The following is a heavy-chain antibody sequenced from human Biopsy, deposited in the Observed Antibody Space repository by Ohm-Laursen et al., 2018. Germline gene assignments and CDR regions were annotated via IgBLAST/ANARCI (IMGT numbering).Heavy chain of an antibody. J-gene: IGHJ3*01. CDR2: ISEGGST. CDR3: ARLYRLDDYWNDDPPDAFDV. D-gene: IGHD3-3*01. Sequence: SETLSLTCTVSGASFSGDYWSWIRQSSGRGLEWIGSISEGGSTYYNPSLRGRVTISVDASKNQFSLKLSSVTAADTAVFFCARLYRLDDYWNDDPPDAFDVWAQGTMVTVSS. V-gene: IGHV4-59*01. CDR1: GASFSGDY.